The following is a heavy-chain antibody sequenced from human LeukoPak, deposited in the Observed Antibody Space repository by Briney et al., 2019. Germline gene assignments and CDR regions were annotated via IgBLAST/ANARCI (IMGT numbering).Heavy chain of an antibody. CDR2: MNPNSGNT. CDR1: GYTFTSYD. Sequence: GASVKVSCKASGYTFTSYDNNWVRQATGQGLEWMGWMNPNSGNTGYAQKFQGRVTMTRNTSISTAYMELSSLRSEDTAVYYCARAHYDILTGYDDAFDIWGQGTMVTVSS. V-gene: IGHV1-8*01. CDR3: ARAHYDILTGYDDAFDI. D-gene: IGHD3-9*01. J-gene: IGHJ3*02.